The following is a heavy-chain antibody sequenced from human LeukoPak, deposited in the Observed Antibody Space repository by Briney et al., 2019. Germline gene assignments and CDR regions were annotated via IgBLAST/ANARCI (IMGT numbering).Heavy chain of an antibody. CDR1: GFTFSSYA. J-gene: IGHJ4*02. V-gene: IGHV3-23*01. CDR3: ERALVDAGMPQRFAKYYFDY. Sequence: GGSLRLSCAASGFTFSSYAMSWVRQAPGKRLEWVSAISGSGGSTYYADSVKGRFTISRDNSKNTLYLQMNSLRAEDTAVYYCERALVDAGMPQRFAKYYFDYWGRGTLVTVSS. D-gene: IGHD5-18*01. CDR2: ISGSGGST.